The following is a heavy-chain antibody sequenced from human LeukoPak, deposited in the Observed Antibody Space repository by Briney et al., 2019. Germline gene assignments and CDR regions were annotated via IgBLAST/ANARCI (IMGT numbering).Heavy chain of an antibody. CDR2: INPSGGST. Sequence: WASVKVSCKASGYTFTSYYMHWVRQAPGQGLEWMGIINPSGGSTSYAQKFQGRVTMTRDTSTGTVYMELSSLRSEDTAVYYCGRDLEMATISTVDDYWGQGTLVTVSS. CDR1: GYTFTSYY. V-gene: IGHV1-46*01. J-gene: IGHJ4*02. CDR3: GRDLEMATISTVDDY. D-gene: IGHD5-24*01.